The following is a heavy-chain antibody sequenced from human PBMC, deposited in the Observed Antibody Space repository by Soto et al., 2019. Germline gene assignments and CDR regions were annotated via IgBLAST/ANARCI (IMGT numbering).Heavy chain of an antibody. CDR1: GGAISIGDYY. CDR3: ARGLLTLGFDY. J-gene: IGHJ4*02. Sequence: PSETLSLTCTVSGGAISIGDYYWSWIRQPPGKGLEWIGYIYYSGSTYYNPSLKSRVTISVDTSKNQFSLKLSSVTAADTAVYYCARGLLTLGFDYWGQGTLVTISS. V-gene: IGHV4-30-4*01. CDR2: IYYSGST. D-gene: IGHD5-18*01.